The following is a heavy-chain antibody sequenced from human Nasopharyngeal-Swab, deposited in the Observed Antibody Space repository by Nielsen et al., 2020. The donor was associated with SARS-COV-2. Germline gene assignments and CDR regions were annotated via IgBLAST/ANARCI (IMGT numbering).Heavy chain of an antibody. V-gene: IGHV3-53*04. CDR2: IYSGGST. Sequence: WILQPPGKGLEWVSVIYSGGSTYYADSVKGRFTISRHNSKNTLYLQMNSLRAEDTAVYYCARCIIDFWSAYFMDVWGQGTTVTVSS. D-gene: IGHD3-3*01. J-gene: IGHJ6*02. CDR3: ARCIIDFWSAYFMDV.